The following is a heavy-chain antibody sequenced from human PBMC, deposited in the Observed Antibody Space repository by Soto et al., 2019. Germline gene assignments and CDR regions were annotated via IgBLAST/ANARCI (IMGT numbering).Heavy chain of an antibody. CDR2: IYTSGST. Sequence: LSLTCTVSGGSISSYYWSWIRQPAGKGLEWIGRIYTSGSTNYNPSLKSRVTMSVDTSKNQFSLKLSSVTAADTAVYYCARDLYYDFWSGYRQTSYNWFDPWGQGTLVTVSS. J-gene: IGHJ5*02. D-gene: IGHD3-3*01. CDR1: GGSISSYY. V-gene: IGHV4-4*07. CDR3: ARDLYYDFWSGYRQTSYNWFDP.